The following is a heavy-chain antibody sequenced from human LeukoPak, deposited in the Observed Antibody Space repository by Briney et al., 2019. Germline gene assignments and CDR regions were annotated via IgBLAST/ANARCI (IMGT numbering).Heavy chain of an antibody. CDR3: ATLGSTYSESYFHH. CDR2: VYHSGGGNK. D-gene: IGHD7-27*01. Sequence: SGTLSLTCAVSGGSLSTTSWWVWLRQPPGKGLEWIGEVYHSGGGNKNYNPSLKSRATISVDTSKNQFSLKLYSVTAADTAVYYCATLGSTYSESYFHHWGQGTRVTVSS. J-gene: IGHJ1*01. V-gene: IGHV4-4*02. CDR1: GGSLSTTSW.